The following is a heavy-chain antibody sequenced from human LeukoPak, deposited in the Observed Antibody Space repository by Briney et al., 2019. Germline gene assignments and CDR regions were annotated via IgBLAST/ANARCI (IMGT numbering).Heavy chain of an antibody. V-gene: IGHV3-9*01. D-gene: IGHD6-19*01. CDR3: AKGSSGWSTDAFDI. CDR2: INWNTNSI. Sequence: PGRSLRLSCAASGFTFDDYAMHWVRQAPGKGLEWVSGINWNTNSIKYAHSVKGRFTISRDNAKNSLYLQMNSLRAEDTAFYYCAKGSSGWSTDAFDIWGQGTMVTVSS. CDR1: GFTFDDYA. J-gene: IGHJ3*02.